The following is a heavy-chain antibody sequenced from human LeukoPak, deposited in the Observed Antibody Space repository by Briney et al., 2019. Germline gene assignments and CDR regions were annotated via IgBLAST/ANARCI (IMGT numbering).Heavy chain of an antibody. J-gene: IGHJ4*02. D-gene: IGHD6-13*01. CDR2: IYYSGST. CDR3: ARGRIAATYYFDY. CDR1: GGSISSYY. V-gene: IGHV4-59*01. Sequence: PSETLSLTCTVSGGSISSYYWGWIRQPPGKGLEWIGYIYYSGSTNYNPSLKSRVTISVDTSKNQFSLKLSSVTAADTAVYYCARGRIAATYYFDYWGQGTLVTVSS.